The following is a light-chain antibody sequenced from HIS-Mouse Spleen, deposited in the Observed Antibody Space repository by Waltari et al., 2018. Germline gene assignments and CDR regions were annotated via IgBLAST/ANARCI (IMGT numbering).Light chain of an antibody. CDR3: SSYAGSNNSLYV. J-gene: IGLJ1*01. CDR1: SSDVGGYNY. Sequence: QSALTQPPSASGSPGQSVTISCTGTSSDVGGYNYVSWYQQHPGKAPKLMIYEVSKGPSGVPDRFSGSKSGNTASLTVSGLQAEDEADYYCSSYAGSNNSLYVFGTGTKVTVL. V-gene: IGLV2-8*01. CDR2: EVS.